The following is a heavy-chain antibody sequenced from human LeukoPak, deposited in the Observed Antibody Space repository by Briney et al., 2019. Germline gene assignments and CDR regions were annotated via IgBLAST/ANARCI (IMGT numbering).Heavy chain of an antibody. CDR3: ARDSNEKYQLLWSFRIDY. D-gene: IGHD2-2*01. J-gene: IGHJ4*02. CDR1: GHTFTSYA. Sequence: ASVKVSCKASGHTFTSYAMNWVRQAPGQGLEWMGWINTNTGNPTYAQGFTGRFVFSLDTSVSTAYLQISSLKAEDTAVYYCARDSNEKYQLLWSFRIDYWGQGTLVTVSS. V-gene: IGHV7-4-1*02. CDR2: INTNTGNP.